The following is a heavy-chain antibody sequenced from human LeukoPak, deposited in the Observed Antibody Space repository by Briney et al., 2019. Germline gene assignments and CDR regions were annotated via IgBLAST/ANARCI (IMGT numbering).Heavy chain of an antibody. CDR3: TRDSSSALIFDY. D-gene: IGHD6-6*01. V-gene: IGHV3-49*04. CDR1: GFNFRGQV. CDR2: IRSKAYGGTT. Sequence: PGGSLRLSCAASGFNFRGQVMSWVRQAPGKGLEWVGFIRSKAYGGTTEYAASVKGRFAISRDDSKSIAYLQMNSLKTEDTAVYYCTRDSSSALIFDYWGQGTLVTVSS. J-gene: IGHJ4*02.